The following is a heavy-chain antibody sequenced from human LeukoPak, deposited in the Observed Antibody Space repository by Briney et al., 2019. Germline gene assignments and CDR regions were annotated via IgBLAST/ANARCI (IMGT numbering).Heavy chain of an antibody. CDR3: ARYKGGSNNLDY. CDR2: INPNSGGT. J-gene: IGHJ4*02. D-gene: IGHD1-26*01. V-gene: IGHV1-2*02. CDR1: GYTFTGYY. Sequence: ASVKVSCKASGYTFTGYYMHWVRQAPGQGLEWMGWINPNSGGTNYAQKFQGRVTMARDMSISRAYMELTSLTSDDTAIYYCARYKGGSNNLDYWGQGTLVTVSS.